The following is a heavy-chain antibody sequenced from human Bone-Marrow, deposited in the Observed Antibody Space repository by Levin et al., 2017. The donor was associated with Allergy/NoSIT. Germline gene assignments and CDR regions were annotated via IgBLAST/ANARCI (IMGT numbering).Heavy chain of an antibody. CDR1: GFTFSSYW. D-gene: IGHD1-26*01. CDR3: ARPDSGLFDY. J-gene: IGHJ4*02. Sequence: SGGSLRLSCAASGFTFSSYWMSWVRQAPGKGLEWVANIKQDGSETHYVDSVKGRFTISRDNAKNSLFLQMNSLRAEDTAVYYCARPDSGLFDYWGQGTLVTVSS. CDR2: IKQDGSET. V-gene: IGHV3-7*01.